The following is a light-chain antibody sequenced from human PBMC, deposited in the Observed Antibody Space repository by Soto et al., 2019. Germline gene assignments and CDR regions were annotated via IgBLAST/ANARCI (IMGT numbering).Light chain of an antibody. V-gene: IGKV4-1*01. J-gene: IGKJ3*01. CDR3: QQYYSTPPT. Sequence: DIVMTQSPDSLAVSLGARATINCKSSQSVLYSSNNKNYLAWYQQKPGKPPKLLIYWASTRESGVPDRFSGSGSGTDFTLTISSLQAEDVAVYYCQQYYSTPPTFGPGTKVDIK. CDR2: WAS. CDR1: QSVLYSSNNKNY.